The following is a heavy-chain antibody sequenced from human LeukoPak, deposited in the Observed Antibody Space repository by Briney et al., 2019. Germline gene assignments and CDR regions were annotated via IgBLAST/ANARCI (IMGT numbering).Heavy chain of an antibody. CDR3: ARGISHYNFDY. Sequence: SETLSLTCTVSGGSISSYYWSWIRQPPGKVLEWIGYIYYSGSTNYNPSLESRVTISVDTSKNQFSLKLSSVTAADTAVYYCARGISHYNFDYWGQGTLVTVSS. CDR2: IYYSGST. D-gene: IGHD2/OR15-2a*01. J-gene: IGHJ4*02. CDR1: GGSISSYY. V-gene: IGHV4-59*08.